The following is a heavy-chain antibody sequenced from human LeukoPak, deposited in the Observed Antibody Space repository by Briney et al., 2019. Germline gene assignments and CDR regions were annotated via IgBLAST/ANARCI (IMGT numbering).Heavy chain of an antibody. Sequence: GGSLRLSCAASGFTFSSYAMSWVRQAPGKGLEWVSAISGSGGSTYYADSVKGRFTISRDNSENTVFLQMDSLRVEDAAVYYCARELSQIVWGGLDFGGQGTLVSVSS. J-gene: IGHJ4*02. CDR2: ISGSGGST. D-gene: IGHD2-21*01. CDR3: ARELSQIVWGGLDF. V-gene: IGHV3-23*01. CDR1: GFTFSSYA.